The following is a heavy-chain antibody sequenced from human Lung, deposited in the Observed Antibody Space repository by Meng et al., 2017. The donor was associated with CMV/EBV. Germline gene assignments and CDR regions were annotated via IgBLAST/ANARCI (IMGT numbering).Heavy chain of an antibody. J-gene: IGHJ6*02. V-gene: IGHV1-8*03. CDR3: ARADDMTDKILRSVHYYGMDV. Sequence: ASXXVSXQASVYTFTNYEINWVRPAAGQGLEWIGWMHPDRGKTGYAQKFQGRVTFTRNIGLSTAYMELSSLSSEDTAVYYCARADDMTDKILRSVHYYGMDVWXQGTXVTVSS. CDR2: MHPDRGKT. D-gene: IGHD3-9*01. CDR1: VYTFTNYE.